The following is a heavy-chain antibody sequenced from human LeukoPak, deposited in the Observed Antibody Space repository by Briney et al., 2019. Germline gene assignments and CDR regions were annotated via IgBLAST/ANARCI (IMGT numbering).Heavy chain of an antibody. CDR2: ISSSTSYI. Sequence: GGSLRLSCAASGFTFSSYSMNWIRQAPGKGLEWVSSISSSTSYIYYADSVKGRFTISRDNAKNSLYLQMNSLRAEDTAVYYCARDKGDYDTSGSLFVFGGQGTLVTVSS. J-gene: IGHJ4*02. V-gene: IGHV3-21*04. D-gene: IGHD3-22*01. CDR3: ARDKGDYDTSGSLFVF. CDR1: GFTFSSYS.